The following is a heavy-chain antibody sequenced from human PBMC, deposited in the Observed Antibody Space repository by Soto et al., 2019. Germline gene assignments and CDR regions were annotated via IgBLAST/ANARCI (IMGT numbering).Heavy chain of an antibody. CDR3: TRMTTGPNWFDP. CDR1: GFTFSGSA. V-gene: IGHV3-73*01. D-gene: IGHD4-17*01. J-gene: IGHJ5*02. Sequence: HPGGSLRLSCAASGFTFSGSAMHWVRQASGKGLEWVGRIRSKANSYATAYAASVKGRFTISRDDSKNTAYLQMNSLKTEDTAVYYCTRMTTGPNWFDPWGQGTLVTVSS. CDR2: IRSKANSYAT.